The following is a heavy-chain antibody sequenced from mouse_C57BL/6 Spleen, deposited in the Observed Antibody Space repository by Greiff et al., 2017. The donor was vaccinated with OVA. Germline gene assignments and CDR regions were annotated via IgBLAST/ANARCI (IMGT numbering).Heavy chain of an antibody. Sequence: VQLQQPGAELVRPGTSVKLSCKASGYTFTSYWMHWVKQRPGQGLAWIGVIDPSDSYTNYNQKFTGKATLTVDTYSSTAYMQLSSLTSEDSAVYYCARERSYDYDYWGQGTTLTVSS. CDR2: IDPSDSYT. J-gene: IGHJ2*01. V-gene: IGHV1-59*01. CDR3: ARERSYDYDY. D-gene: IGHD2-4*01. CDR1: GYTFTSYW.